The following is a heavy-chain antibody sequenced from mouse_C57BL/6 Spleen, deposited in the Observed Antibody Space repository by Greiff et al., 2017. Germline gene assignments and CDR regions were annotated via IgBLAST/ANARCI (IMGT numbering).Heavy chain of an antibody. CDR1: GYTFTDYY. V-gene: IGHV1-26*01. D-gene: IGHD2-4*01. CDR3: ASHYDPILYAMDY. J-gene: IGHJ4*01. CDR2: INPNTGGT. Sequence: EVQLQQSGPELVKPGASVKISCKASGYTFTDYYMNWVKQSHGKSLEWIGDINPNTGGTSYNQKFKGKATLTVDKSSCTAYMELRSLTSEDSAVYYCASHYDPILYAMDYWGQGTSVTVSS.